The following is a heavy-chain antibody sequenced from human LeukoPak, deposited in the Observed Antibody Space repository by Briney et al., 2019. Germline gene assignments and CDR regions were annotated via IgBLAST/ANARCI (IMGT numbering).Heavy chain of an antibody. J-gene: IGHJ4*02. CDR2: IYYSGST. V-gene: IGHV4-59*01. D-gene: IGHD3-22*01. Sequence: PSETLSLTCTVSGGSISSYYLSWIRQPPGKGLEWIGYIYYSGSTNYNPSLKSRVTISVDTSKNQFSLKLSSVTAADTAVYYCARLGSYDSSIYWGQGTLVTVSS. CDR1: GGSISSYY. CDR3: ARLGSYDSSIY.